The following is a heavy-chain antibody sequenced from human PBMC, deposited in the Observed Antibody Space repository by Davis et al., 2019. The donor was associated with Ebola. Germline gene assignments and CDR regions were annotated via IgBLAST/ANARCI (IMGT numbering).Heavy chain of an antibody. D-gene: IGHD3-3*01. V-gene: IGHV1-46*01. CDR3: ARSQSSSWYNREDFWDL. CDR2: INPSGGST. J-gene: IGHJ5*02. Sequence: ASVKVSCKASGYTFTGYYMHWVRQAPGQGLEWMGIINPSGGSTTYAQKFQGRVTMTRDTSTSTVYMELSSLRSEDTAVYYCARSQSSSWYNREDFWDLWGQGTLVTVSS. CDR1: GYTFTGYY.